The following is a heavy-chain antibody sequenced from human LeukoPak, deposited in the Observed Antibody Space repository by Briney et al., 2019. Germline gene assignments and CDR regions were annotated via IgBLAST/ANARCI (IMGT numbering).Heavy chain of an antibody. D-gene: IGHD3-22*01. J-gene: IGHJ4*02. Sequence: SETLSLTCTVSGGSISSDYWSWIRQPPGKGLEWIGYIYYRGSTNYNPSLKSRVTVSVDTSKNQFSLKLSSVTAADTAVYYCARLSGYSSGHYYSDYWGQGTLVTVSS. CDR2: IYYRGST. V-gene: IGHV4-59*01. CDR1: GGSISSDY. CDR3: ARLSGYSSGHYYSDY.